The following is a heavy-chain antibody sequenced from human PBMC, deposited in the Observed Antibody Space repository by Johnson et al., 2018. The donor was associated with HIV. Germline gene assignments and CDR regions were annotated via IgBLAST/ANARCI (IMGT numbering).Heavy chain of an antibody. CDR3: AKGGLRYFDWSQGDGFDI. D-gene: IGHD3-9*01. J-gene: IGHJ3*02. V-gene: IGHV3-30*18. Sequence: QVQLVESGGGLVQPGRSLRLSCAASGIIFSHYGMHWVRQAPGKGLEWVAVISDDGSNKYYADSVRGRFTISRDNSKNTLYLYMNSLRAEDTAVYYCAKGGLRYFDWSQGDGFDIWGQGTMVTVSS. CDR2: ISDDGSNK. CDR1: GIIFSHYG.